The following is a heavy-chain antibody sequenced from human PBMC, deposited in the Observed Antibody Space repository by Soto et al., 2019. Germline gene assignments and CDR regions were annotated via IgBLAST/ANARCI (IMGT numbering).Heavy chain of an antibody. J-gene: IGHJ5*02. CDR1: GFTFSSYA. D-gene: IGHD3-10*01. Sequence: QVQLVESGGGVVQPGRSLRLSCAASGFTFSSYAMHWVRQAPGKGLEWVAVISYDGSNKYYAASVKGRFTISRDNSKNTLYLQMNSLRAEDTAVYYCARDNSVQGWFDPWGQGTLVTVSS. CDR2: ISYDGSNK. V-gene: IGHV3-30-3*01. CDR3: ARDNSVQGWFDP.